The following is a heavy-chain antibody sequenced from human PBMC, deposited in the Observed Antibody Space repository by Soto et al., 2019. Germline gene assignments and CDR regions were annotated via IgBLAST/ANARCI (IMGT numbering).Heavy chain of an antibody. CDR1: GFTFSSYA. J-gene: IGHJ5*02. V-gene: IGHV3-23*01. D-gene: IGHD2-15*01. CDR2: ISGSGGST. CDR3: ATWLLGVPLNLFDP. Sequence: EVQLLESGGGLVQPGGSLRLSCAASGFTFSSYAMNWVRQAPGKGLEWVSAISGSGGSTYYADAVKGRFTISRDNSKNTLYLQMTCLRAEYTAVYYCATWLLGVPLNLFDPWGKATLVTVSS.